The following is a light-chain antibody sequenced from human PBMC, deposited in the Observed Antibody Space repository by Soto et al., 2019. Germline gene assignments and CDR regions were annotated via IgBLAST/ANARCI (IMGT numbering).Light chain of an antibody. CDR1: QSVSSNY. CDR3: QQYGSSPPRT. CDR2: GAS. V-gene: IGKV3-20*01. J-gene: IGKJ3*01. Sequence: EIVMTQSPGTLSLSPGERATLSCRASQSVSSNYLAWYQQKPGQAPRLLIYGASSRATGIPDRFSGSASGTDFTLTINRLEPEDFAVYYCQQYGSSPPRTFGPGTKVDIK.